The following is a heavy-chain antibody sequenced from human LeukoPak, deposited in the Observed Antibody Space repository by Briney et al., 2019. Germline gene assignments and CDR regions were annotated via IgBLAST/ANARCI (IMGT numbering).Heavy chain of an antibody. CDR1: GFTFSDYY. J-gene: IGHJ3*02. CDR3: AKSVVVVAATSGFDI. V-gene: IGHV3-23*01. D-gene: IGHD2-15*01. Sequence: PGRSLRLSCAASGFTFSDYYMSWVRQAPGKGLEWVSAMSGSGSNTYYADSVKGRFTISRDNSKNTLYLQMNSLRAEDTAVYYCAKSVVVVAATSGFDIWGQGTMVTVSS. CDR2: MSGSGSNT.